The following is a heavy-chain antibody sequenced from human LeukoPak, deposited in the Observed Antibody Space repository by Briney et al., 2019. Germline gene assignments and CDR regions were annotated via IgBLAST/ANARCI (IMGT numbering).Heavy chain of an antibody. CDR1: GFSVTTHY. CDR3: ARGENGMDV. Sequence: GGSLRLSCAVSGFSVTTHYMTWVRQAPGKGLELVSLIHSSGITDYADSVKGRFTISREYSKNTLYLQMNSLRAEDTAVYYCARGENGMDVWGKGTAVTVSS. J-gene: IGHJ6*04. V-gene: IGHV3-53*03. CDR2: IHSSGIT.